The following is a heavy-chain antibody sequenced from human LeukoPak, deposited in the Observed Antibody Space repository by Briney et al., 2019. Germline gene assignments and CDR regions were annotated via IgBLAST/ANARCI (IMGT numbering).Heavy chain of an antibody. CDR2: INAGNGNT. V-gene: IGHV1-3*01. D-gene: IGHD2-15*01. J-gene: IGHJ3*02. Sequence: ASVKVSCKASGYTFTSYAMHWVRQAPGQRLEWMGWINAGNGNTKYSQKFQGRVTMTRDTSISTAYMELSRLRSDDTAVYYCARVFPLVSNAFDIWGQGTMVTVSS. CDR1: GYTFTSYA. CDR3: ARVFPLVSNAFDI.